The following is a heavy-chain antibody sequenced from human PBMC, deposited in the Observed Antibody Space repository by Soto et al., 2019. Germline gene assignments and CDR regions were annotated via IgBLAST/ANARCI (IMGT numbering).Heavy chain of an antibody. J-gene: IGHJ3*02. Sequence: SSVKVSCKASGYTFTRYGISRVRQAPGQWLDVVGLMNPDNYKTHYDQNFQGRVTMPTDTSTSTAYLELRSLRSDATAVSYCARHLDGAFDIWGQGTLVTV. CDR3: ARHLDGAFDI. CDR1: GYTFTRYG. V-gene: IGHV1-18*01. CDR2: MNPDNYKT.